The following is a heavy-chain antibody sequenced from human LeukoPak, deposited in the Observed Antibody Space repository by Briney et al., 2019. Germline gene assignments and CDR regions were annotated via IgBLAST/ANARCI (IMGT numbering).Heavy chain of an antibody. Sequence: GGSLRLSCAASGFTFDDYAMHWVRQAPGKGLEWVSGISWNSGSIGYADSVKGRFTISRDNAKNSLYLQMNSLRAEDTALYYCAKELLRRTGGAFDIWGQGTMVTVSS. J-gene: IGHJ3*02. V-gene: IGHV3-9*01. CDR2: ISWNSGSI. CDR1: GFTFDDYA. D-gene: IGHD4-17*01. CDR3: AKELLRRTGGAFDI.